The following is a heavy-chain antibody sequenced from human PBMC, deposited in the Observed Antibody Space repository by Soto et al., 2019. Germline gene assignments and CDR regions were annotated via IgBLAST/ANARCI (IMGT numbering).Heavy chain of an antibody. J-gene: IGHJ4*02. Sequence: SLILSCSASGFTFSTYWMSWVRQAPGKGLEWVANIKQDGSEKYYVDSVKGRFTISRDNAKNSLYLQMNSLRAEDTAVYYCARDSLGYCTSTSCYWSEDYWGQGTLVTVSS. V-gene: IGHV3-7*03. CDR3: ARDSLGYCTSTSCYWSEDY. CDR1: GFTFSTYW. CDR2: IKQDGSEK. D-gene: IGHD2-2*01.